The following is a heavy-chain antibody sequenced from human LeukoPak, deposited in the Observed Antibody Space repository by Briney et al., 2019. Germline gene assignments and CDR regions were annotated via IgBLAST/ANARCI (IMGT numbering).Heavy chain of an antibody. Sequence: GGSLRLSCAASGFTFSDHYMDWVRQAPGKGLEWVGRTRNKANSYTTEYAASVKGRFTISRDDPKNSLYLQMNSLKTEDTAVYYCARDRPCSGGSCYSSFYGMDVWGQGATVTVSS. CDR3: ARDRPCSGGSCYSSFYGMDV. J-gene: IGHJ6*02. D-gene: IGHD2-15*01. V-gene: IGHV3-72*01. CDR2: TRNKANSYTT. CDR1: GFTFSDHY.